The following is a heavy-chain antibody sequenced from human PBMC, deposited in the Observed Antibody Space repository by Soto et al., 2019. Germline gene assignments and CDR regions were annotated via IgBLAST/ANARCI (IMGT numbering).Heavy chain of an antibody. J-gene: IGHJ4*02. V-gene: IGHV1-2*04. CDR3: AIQRSGVVY. CDR2: INPNNGGK. D-gene: IGHD2-15*01. Sequence: QVHLVQSGPEVKKPGASVKVSCKASGYTFTGNSLHWVRQAPGQGLEWMGWINPNNGGKNYAQKCRGWVTITSDTATSTAYMDLSRLKSDDTAVYYWAIQRSGVVYWGQGTQVTVSS. CDR1: GYTFTGNS.